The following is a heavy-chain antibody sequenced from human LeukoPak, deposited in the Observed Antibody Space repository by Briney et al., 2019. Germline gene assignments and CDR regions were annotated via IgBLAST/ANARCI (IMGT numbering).Heavy chain of an antibody. CDR1: GFTFSSCC. V-gene: IGHV3-7*01. Sequence: GGSLRLSCVASGFTFSSCCMIWVRQAPGKGLEWLANIKQDESETHYVDSVKGRFAISRDNAKNSVYLHMSSLRVEDTAVYYCARVESGNSCYRAVDYWGQGTLVTDSS. CDR3: ARVESGNSCYRAVDY. D-gene: IGHD2-2*01. J-gene: IGHJ4*02. CDR2: IKQDESET.